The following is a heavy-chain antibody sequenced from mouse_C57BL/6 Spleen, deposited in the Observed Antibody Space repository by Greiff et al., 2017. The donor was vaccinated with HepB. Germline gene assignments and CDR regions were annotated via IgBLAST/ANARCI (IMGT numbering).Heavy chain of an antibody. J-gene: IGHJ4*01. CDR1: GYTFTNYW. CDR2: IYPGGGYT. Sequence: VQLVESGAELVRPGTSVKMSCKASGYTFTNYWIGWAKQRPGHGLEWIGDIYPGGGYTNYNEKFKGKATLTADKSSSTAYMQFSSLTSEDSAIYYCARGGNSRAMDYWGQGTSVTVSS. V-gene: IGHV1-63*01. CDR3: ARGGNSRAMDY.